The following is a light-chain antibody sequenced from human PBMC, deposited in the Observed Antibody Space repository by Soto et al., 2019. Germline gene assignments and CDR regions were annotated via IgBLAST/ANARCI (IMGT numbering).Light chain of an antibody. Sequence: PGESATLSCRASQTVSITYLTWYQQKPGQAPRLLIFGASKRATGIPDRFSGSGSGRDFTLTISGLEPEDFAVYYCQQYKEWPPWTFGQGTKVDIK. CDR3: QQYKEWPPWT. J-gene: IGKJ1*01. CDR2: GAS. CDR1: QTVSITY. V-gene: IGKV3-20*01.